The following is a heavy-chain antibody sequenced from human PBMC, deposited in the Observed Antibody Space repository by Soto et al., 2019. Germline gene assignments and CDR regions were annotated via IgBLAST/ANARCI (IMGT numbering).Heavy chain of an antibody. CDR3: ARVSLQYSPGLYYYHGMDV. V-gene: IGHV1-18*04. CDR1: GYTFTSYG. J-gene: IGHJ6*02. Sequence: QVQLVQSGAEVKKPGASVKVSCKASGYTFTSYGISWVRQAPGQGLEWMGWISAYNGNTNYAQKLQGRVTMTTDTSTSTAYMELRSLRSDDTAVYYCARVSLQYSPGLYYYHGMDVWGQGTTVTVSS. D-gene: IGHD5-18*01. CDR2: ISAYNGNT.